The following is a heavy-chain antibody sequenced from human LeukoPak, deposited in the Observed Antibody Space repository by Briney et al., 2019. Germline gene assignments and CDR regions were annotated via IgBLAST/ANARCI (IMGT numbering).Heavy chain of an antibody. V-gene: IGHV3-23*01. D-gene: IGHD6-13*01. CDR2: ISGSGGST. J-gene: IGHJ4*02. Sequence: GGSLRLSCAASGFTFSSYALSWVRQAPGKGLEWIPAISGSGGSTYYADSVKGRFTISRDNSKNTLYLQMNSLRAEDTAVYYCAKDRLTRQQLTPYYWGQGTLVTVSS. CDR1: GFTFSSYA. CDR3: AKDRLTRQQLTPYY.